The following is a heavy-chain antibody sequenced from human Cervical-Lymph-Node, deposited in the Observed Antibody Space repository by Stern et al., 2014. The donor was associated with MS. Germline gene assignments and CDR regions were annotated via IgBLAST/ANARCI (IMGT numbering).Heavy chain of an antibody. D-gene: IGHD4-17*01. Sequence: VQLVQSGAEVKKPGASVKVSCKASGYTLTSYDINWERQATGQGLEWMGWMNTNSGNTGYAQKFQGRVNMNRKTSISTAYMELSSLRSEDTAVYYCARGGRYGDYPFDYWGQGTLVTVSS. CDR2: MNTNSGNT. J-gene: IGHJ4*02. V-gene: IGHV1-8*01. CDR1: GYTLTSYD. CDR3: ARGGRYGDYPFDY.